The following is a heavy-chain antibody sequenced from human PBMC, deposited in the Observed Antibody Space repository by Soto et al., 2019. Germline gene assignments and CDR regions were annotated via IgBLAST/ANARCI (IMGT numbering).Heavy chain of an antibody. J-gene: IGHJ4*02. CDR3: SHRVLRTVFGLVTTTAIYFDF. D-gene: IGHD3-3*01. V-gene: IGHV2-5*02. CDR1: GFSLTTSGVG. CDR2: IYWDDDK. Sequence: QITLNESGPTVVRLTETLTLTCRFSGFSLTTSGVGVGWIRQSPGKAPEWLPLIYWDDDKRYSASLKSRLTITKDTSKNQVVLTVSDLDPTDTATYYCSHRVLRTVFGLVTTTAIYFDFWGQGTPVAVSS.